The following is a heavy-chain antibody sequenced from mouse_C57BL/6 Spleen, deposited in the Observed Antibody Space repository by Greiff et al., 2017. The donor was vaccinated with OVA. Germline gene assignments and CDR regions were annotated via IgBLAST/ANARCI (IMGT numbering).Heavy chain of an antibody. J-gene: IGHJ2*01. CDR3: AREGYSNYVGYFDY. Sequence: QVQLKESGPELVKPGASVKISCKASGYAFSSSWMNWVKQRPGKGLEWIGRIYPGDGDTNYNGKFKGKATLTADKSSSTAYMQLSSLTSEDSAVYFCAREGYSNYVGYFDYWGQGTTLTVSS. D-gene: IGHD2-5*01. CDR2: IYPGDGDT. V-gene: IGHV1-82*01. CDR1: GYAFSSSW.